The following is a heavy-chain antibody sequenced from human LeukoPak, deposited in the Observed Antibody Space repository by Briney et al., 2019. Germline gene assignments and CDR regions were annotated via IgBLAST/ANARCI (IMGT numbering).Heavy chain of an antibody. Sequence: GGSLRLSCAASGFTFSSYAMSWVRQAPGKGLEWVSAISGSGGSTYHADSVKGRFTISRDNSKNTLYLQMNSLRAEDTAVYYCAKDIVVVVAAPHYFDYWGQGTLVTVSS. CDR2: ISGSGGST. CDR1: GFTFSSYA. J-gene: IGHJ4*02. V-gene: IGHV3-23*01. CDR3: AKDIVVVVAAPHYFDY. D-gene: IGHD2-15*01.